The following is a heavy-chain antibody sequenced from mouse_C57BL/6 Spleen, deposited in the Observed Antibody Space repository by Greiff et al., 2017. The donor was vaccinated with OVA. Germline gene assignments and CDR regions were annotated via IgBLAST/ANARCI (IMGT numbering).Heavy chain of an antibody. CDR2: INPKNGGT. Sequence: EVQLQQSGPELVKPGASVKISCKASGYTFTDYYMNWVKQSHGKSLEWIGDINPKNGGTSYNQKFKGKATLTVDKSSSTAYMEHRSLTSEDSAVYYCARTLYDYDGFAYWGQGTLVTVSA. CDR1: GYTFTDYY. CDR3: ARTLYDYDGFAY. D-gene: IGHD2-4*01. J-gene: IGHJ3*01. V-gene: IGHV1-26*01.